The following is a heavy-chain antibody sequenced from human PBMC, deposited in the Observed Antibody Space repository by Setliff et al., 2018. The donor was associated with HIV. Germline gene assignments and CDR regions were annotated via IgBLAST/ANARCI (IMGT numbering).Heavy chain of an antibody. CDR3: ARRSLNSTPDAFGI. CDR2: IYYTGST. V-gene: IGHV4-39*01. Sequence: SETLSLTCSVSGDSLSSGDSYWAWIRQPPGKGLEWIGSIYYTGSTFSNPSLKSRVTISGDTTRSQFSLKLDSVTAADTALYYCARRSLNSTPDAFGIWGQGTMVTGSS. J-gene: IGHJ3*02. D-gene: IGHD1-26*01. CDR1: GDSLSSGDSY.